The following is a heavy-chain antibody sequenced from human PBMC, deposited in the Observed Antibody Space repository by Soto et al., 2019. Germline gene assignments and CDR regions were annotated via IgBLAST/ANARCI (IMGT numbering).Heavy chain of an antibody. D-gene: IGHD2-2*02. CDR3: ARDNNIVVVPAAIGIAFDI. J-gene: IGHJ3*02. CDR2: IIPILGIA. CDR1: GGTFSSYT. V-gene: IGHV1-69*04. Sequence: SVKVSCKASGGTFSSYTISWVRQAPGQGLEWMGRIIPILGIANYAQKFQGRVTITADKSTSTAYMELSSLRSEDTAVYYCARDNNIVVVPAAIGIAFDIWGQGTMVTVSS.